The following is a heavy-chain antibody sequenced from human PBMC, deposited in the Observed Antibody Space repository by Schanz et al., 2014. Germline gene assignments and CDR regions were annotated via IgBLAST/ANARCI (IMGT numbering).Heavy chain of an antibody. Sequence: QLQLQESGPGLVKPSETLSLTCTVSGGSIRGYYCSWIRQPPGKGLEWIGYVHSSGSTNYNSSLKSRVTISVDTSKTQFSLKWASVTAADTAVYYCARHLPGGYNNHGWFDPWGQGTLVTVSS. CDR1: GGSIRGYY. J-gene: IGHJ5*02. D-gene: IGHD4-4*01. CDR3: ARHLPGGYNNHGWFDP. V-gene: IGHV4-59*08. CDR2: VHSSGST.